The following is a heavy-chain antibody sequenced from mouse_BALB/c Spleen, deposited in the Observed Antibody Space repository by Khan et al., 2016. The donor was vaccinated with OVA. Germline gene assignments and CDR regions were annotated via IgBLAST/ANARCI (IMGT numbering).Heavy chain of an antibody. CDR1: GYSITSGYA. CDR2: ISYSGVT. J-gene: IGHJ2*01. Sequence: EVELVESGPGLVKPSQSLSLTCTVTGYSITSGYAWNWIRQFPGNKLEWMGYISYSGVTSYTPSLKSRISFTRDTSKNPFFLQLKSVTTEDTATYYCARGNYYGYYFDYWGQGTTLTVSS. D-gene: IGHD1-1*01. V-gene: IGHV3-2*02. CDR3: ARGNYYGYYFDY.